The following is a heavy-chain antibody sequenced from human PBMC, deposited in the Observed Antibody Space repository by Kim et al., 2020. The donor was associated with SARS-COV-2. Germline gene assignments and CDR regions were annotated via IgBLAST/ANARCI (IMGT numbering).Heavy chain of an antibody. V-gene: IGHV4-4*07. CDR1: GGSISSYY. Sequence: SETLSLTCTVSGGSISSYYWSWIRQPAGKGLEWIGRIYTSGSTNYNPSLKSRVTMSVDTSKNQFSLKLSSVTAADTAVYYCATDSSGWSYYYYYYGMDVWGQGTTVTVSS. CDR2: IYTSGST. CDR3: ATDSSGWSYYYYYYGMDV. J-gene: IGHJ6*02. D-gene: IGHD6-19*01.